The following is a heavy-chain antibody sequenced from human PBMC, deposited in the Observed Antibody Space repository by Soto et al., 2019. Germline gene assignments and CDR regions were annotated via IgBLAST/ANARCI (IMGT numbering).Heavy chain of an antibody. D-gene: IGHD3-22*01. CDR3: XRDFRTFYPDSRGYHYRGYFDC. Sequence: WETLSLTCIVCGDSISSSSYYWGWIRQPPGKGLEWIGTIYYSGDTYYNPSLKSRVTISVDTSKDQLSLRLRSGTAEDTAVYYCXRDFRTFYPDSRGYHYRGYFDCWGDGTPVTVS. J-gene: IGHJ4*01. CDR1: GDSISSSSYY. CDR2: IYYSGDT. V-gene: IGHV4-39*02.